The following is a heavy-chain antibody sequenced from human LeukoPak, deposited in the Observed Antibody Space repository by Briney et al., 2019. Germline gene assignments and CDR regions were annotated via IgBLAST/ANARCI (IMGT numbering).Heavy chain of an antibody. CDR1: GFTFSSYG. CDR2: ISYDGSNK. D-gene: IGHD3-22*01. Sequence: GGSLRLSCAASGFTFSSYGMHWVRQAPGKGLEWVAVISYDGSNKYYADSVKGRFTISRDNSKNTLYLQMNSLRAEDTAVYYCAKGDYYDSSGDAFDIWGQGTTVTVST. V-gene: IGHV3-30*18. J-gene: IGHJ3*02. CDR3: AKGDYYDSSGDAFDI.